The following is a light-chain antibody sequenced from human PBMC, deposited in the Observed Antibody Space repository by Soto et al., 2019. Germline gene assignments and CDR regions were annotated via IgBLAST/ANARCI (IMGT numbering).Light chain of an antibody. CDR1: SSNIGAEYD. CDR2: GDN. CDR3: QSYDSRLTTFG. J-gene: IGLJ1*01. V-gene: IGLV1-40*01. Sequence: QSALTQPPSVSGAPGQRVAISCTGSSSNIGAEYDVHWYQQLPGTAPKRLIYGDNNRPSGVPDRFSGSKSGTSASLAITGLQPEDEADYYCQSYDSRLTTFGFGTGTKVTVL.